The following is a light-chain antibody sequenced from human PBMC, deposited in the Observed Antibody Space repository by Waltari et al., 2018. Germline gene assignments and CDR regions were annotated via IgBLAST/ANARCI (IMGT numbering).Light chain of an antibody. CDR1: SSAGGLYNL. V-gene: IGLV2-23*02. J-gene: IGLJ3*02. Sequence: QSALTQPASVSGAPGQSITISCTGTSSAGGLYNLVSWYQKPPDKAPKIMFYEFIERPSGVSTRFSGSKSGNTASLTISGLQAEDEADYYCCSYAGRNIWVFGGGTKVTVL. CDR3: CSYAGRNIWV. CDR2: EFI.